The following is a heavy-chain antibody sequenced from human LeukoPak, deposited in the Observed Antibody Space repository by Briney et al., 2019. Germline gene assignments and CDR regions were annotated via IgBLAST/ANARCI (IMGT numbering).Heavy chain of an antibody. CDR3: ATRGAYGDYLAK. CDR2: IYTSGST. J-gene: IGHJ3*01. V-gene: IGHV4-4*07. D-gene: IGHD4-17*01. Sequence: SETLSLTCTVSGGSISSYYWSWIRQPPGKGLEWIGRIYTSGSTNYNPSLKSRVTMSVDTSKNQFSLKLSSVTAADTAVCYCATRGAYGDYLAKWGQGTMVTVSS. CDR1: GGSISSYY.